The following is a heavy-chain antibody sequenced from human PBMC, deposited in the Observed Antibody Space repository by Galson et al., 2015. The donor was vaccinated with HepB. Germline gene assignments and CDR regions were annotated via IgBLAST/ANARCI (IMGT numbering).Heavy chain of an antibody. CDR2: IGSSAGST. D-gene: IGHD1-1*01. CDR3: AKDLGYDWGFDY. J-gene: IGHJ4*02. V-gene: IGHV3-23*01. Sequence: SLRLSCAASGFTFRSYAMGWVRQAPGKGLEWVSIIGSSAGSTYYGDSVKGRFTISRDNSKNTLSLQMNSLRAEDTAVYYCAKDLGYDWGFDYWGQGTLVNVFS. CDR1: GFTFRSYA.